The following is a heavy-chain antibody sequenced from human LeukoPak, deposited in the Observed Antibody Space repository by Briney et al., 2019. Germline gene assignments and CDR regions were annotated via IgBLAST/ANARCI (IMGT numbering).Heavy chain of an antibody. CDR1: GFSFSTYD. CDR2: ISSNWGSR. J-gene: IGHJ4*02. D-gene: IGHD2-15*01. CDR3: ARDGIYCSGGSCYSKAALDY. V-gene: IGHV3-64*01. Sequence: GGSLRLACAASGFSFSTYDMHWVRQAPGKGLEYVSDISSNWGSRYYVNSVKGRFTITRDISKNTLYLQMDSMRAEDMAVYYCARDGIYCSGGSCYSKAALDYWGQGTLVTVSS.